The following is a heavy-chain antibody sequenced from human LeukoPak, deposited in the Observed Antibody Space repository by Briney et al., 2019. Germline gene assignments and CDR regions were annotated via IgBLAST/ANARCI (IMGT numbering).Heavy chain of an antibody. Sequence: SETLSLTCTVSGGSISSYYWSWIRQPPGKGLEWIGYIYCSGSTNYNPSLKSRVTISVDTSKNQFSLKLSSVTAADTAVYYCARATVVGNDYWGQGTLVTVSS. CDR1: GGSISSYY. J-gene: IGHJ4*02. D-gene: IGHD4-17*01. CDR3: ARATVVGNDY. CDR2: IYCSGST. V-gene: IGHV4-59*01.